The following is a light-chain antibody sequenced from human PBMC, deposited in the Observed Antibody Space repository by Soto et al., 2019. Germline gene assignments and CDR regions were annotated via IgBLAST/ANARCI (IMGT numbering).Light chain of an antibody. CDR1: QDISNY. Sequence: DIQMTQSPSSLSASVGDRVTITCQASQDISNYLNWYQQKPGKAPKLLIYDASSLQSGVPSRFSGTGSGTEFTLTINNLQPEDFATYYCQQAASFPITFGQGTRLEI. CDR3: QQAASFPIT. CDR2: DAS. J-gene: IGKJ5*01. V-gene: IGKV1-39*01.